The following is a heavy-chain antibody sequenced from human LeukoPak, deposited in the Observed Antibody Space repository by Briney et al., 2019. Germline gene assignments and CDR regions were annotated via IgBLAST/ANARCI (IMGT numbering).Heavy chain of an antibody. V-gene: IGHV4-59*01. D-gene: IGHD6-13*01. CDR2: IYYSGST. J-gene: IGHJ2*01. Sequence: PSETLSLTCTVSGGSISSYYWSWIRQPPGKGLEWIGYIYYSGSTNYNPSLKSRVTISVDTSKNQFSLKLSSVTAADTAVYYCAKDVAAAGTDWYFDLWGRGTLVTVSS. CDR3: AKDVAAAGTDWYFDL. CDR1: GGSISSYY.